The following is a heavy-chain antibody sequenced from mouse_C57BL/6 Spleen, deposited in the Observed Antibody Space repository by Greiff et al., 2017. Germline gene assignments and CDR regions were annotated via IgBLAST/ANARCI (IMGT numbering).Heavy chain of an antibody. CDR1: GFTFSSYA. CDR2: ISDGGSYT. J-gene: IGHJ2*01. Sequence: EVQLQQSGGGLVKPGGSLKLSCAASGFTFSSYAMSWVRQTPEKRLEWVATISDGGSYTYYPDNVKGRFTISRDNAKNNLYLQMSHLKSEDTAMYYCARAREGNFDYWGQGTTLTVSS. V-gene: IGHV5-4*01. CDR3: ARAREGNFDY.